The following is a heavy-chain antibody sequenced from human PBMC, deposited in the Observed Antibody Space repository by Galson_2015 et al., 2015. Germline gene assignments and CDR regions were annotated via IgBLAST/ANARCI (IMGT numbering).Heavy chain of an antibody. D-gene: IGHD6-19*01. J-gene: IGHJ4*02. Sequence: LRLSCAVSGFTFSNFWMSWVRQAPGKGLEWVANIKQDGSEKHYVGSVKGRFTISGDNAKNLLYLQMNSLRPEDTAVYYCASLYTSGWYRGYWGRGTLVTVSS. CDR1: GFTFSNFW. V-gene: IGHV3-7*01. CDR3: ASLYTSGWYRGY. CDR2: IKQDGSEK.